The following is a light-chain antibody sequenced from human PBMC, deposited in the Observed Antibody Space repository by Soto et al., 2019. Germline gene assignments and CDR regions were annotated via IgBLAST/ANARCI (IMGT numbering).Light chain of an antibody. Sequence: QSVLTQPASVSGSPGQSIAISCTGTSSDVGGYNCVSWYRQHPGKAPKLMVYDVSNRPSGVSNRFSGSKSGNTASLTISGPQAEDEADYYCSSYTISSTYVFGTGTKVTVL. CDR2: DVS. CDR3: SSYTISSTYV. J-gene: IGLJ1*01. CDR1: SSDVGGYNC. V-gene: IGLV2-14*01.